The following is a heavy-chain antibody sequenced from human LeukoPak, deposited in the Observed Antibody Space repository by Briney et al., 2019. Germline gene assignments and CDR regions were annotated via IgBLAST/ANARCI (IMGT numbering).Heavy chain of an antibody. V-gene: IGHV5-51*01. CDR3: ARHVGLRFLLGELSH. CDR1: GYRFTDYW. CDR2: IYPGDSDT. D-gene: IGHD3-16*02. Sequence: GESLKISCKGSGYRFTDYWIGWVRQMPGKGLEWMGIIYPGDSDTRYSPSFQGQVTISADKSISTAYLQWSSLKASDTAMYYCARHVGLRFLLGELSHWGRGTLVTVSS. J-gene: IGHJ4*02.